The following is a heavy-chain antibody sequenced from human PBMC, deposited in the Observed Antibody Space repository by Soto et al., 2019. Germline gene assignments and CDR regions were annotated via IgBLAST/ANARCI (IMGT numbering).Heavy chain of an antibody. V-gene: IGHV1-18*01. CDR3: ARDRGSYALDY. D-gene: IGHD1-26*01. Sequence: QVQLVQSGAEVKKPGASVKVSCKASGYTFTSYGIIWVRQAPGQGLEWMGWISAYNGNTHYAQCRVTMTTDTSTSTAYMELRSLRSDDTAVYYCARDRGSYALDYWGQGTLVTVSS. CDR1: GYTFTSYG. J-gene: IGHJ4*02. CDR2: ISAYNGNT.